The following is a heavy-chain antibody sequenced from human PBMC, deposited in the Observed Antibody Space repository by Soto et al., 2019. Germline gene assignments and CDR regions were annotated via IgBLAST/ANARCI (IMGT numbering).Heavy chain of an antibody. V-gene: IGHV1-69*13. Sequence: GASVKVSCKASRGTFSSYAISWVRQAPGQGLEWMGGIIPIFGTANYAQKFQGRATITADESTSTAYMELSSLRSEDTAVYYCAREWLVLKRIKSPYYYGMDVWGQGTTVTVSS. CDR1: RGTFSSYA. J-gene: IGHJ6*02. CDR3: AREWLVLKRIKSPYYYGMDV. D-gene: IGHD6-19*01. CDR2: IIPIFGTA.